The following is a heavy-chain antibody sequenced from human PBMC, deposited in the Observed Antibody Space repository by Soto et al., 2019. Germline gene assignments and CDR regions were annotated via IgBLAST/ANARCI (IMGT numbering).Heavy chain of an antibody. J-gene: IGHJ4*02. V-gene: IGHV2-5*02. Sequence: SGPTREPTQTLTLTCTFSGFSLSTSGVGVGWIRQPPGKALEWLGIIYWDDDKRYSPSLKSRVTITKDTFKNQLVLTMTNMDPVDTATFYCAHLPWKQLWPRAPVVYWGQGTPVTVSS. CDR3: AHLPWKQLWPRAPVVY. D-gene: IGHD5-18*01. CDR1: GFSLSTSGVG. CDR2: IYWDDDK.